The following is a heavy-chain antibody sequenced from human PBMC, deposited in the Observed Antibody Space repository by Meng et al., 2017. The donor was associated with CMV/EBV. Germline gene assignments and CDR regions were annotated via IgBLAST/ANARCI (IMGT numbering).Heavy chain of an antibody. CDR2: IYSGGST. J-gene: IGHJ4*02. CDR3: ATTASSGYYYYFNY. D-gene: IGHD3-22*01. CDR1: GFTVSSNY. Sequence: GESLKISCAAPGFTVSSNYMSWVRQAPGKGLEWVSVIYSGGSTYYADSVKGRFTISRDNSKNTLYLQMNSLRAEDTAVYYCATTASSGYYYYFNYWGQGTLVTVSS. V-gene: IGHV3-53*01.